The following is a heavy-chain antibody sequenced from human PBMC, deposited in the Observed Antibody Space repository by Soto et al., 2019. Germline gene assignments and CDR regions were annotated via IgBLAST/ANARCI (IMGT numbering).Heavy chain of an antibody. V-gene: IGHV4-34*01. CDR2: INHSGST. J-gene: IGHJ5*02. CDR1: GGSFSGYY. D-gene: IGHD3-22*01. CDR3: ARRPRITMIVVVSPGWFDP. Sequence: NPSETLSLTCAVYGGSFSGYYWSWIRQPPGKGLEWIGEINHSGSTNYNPSLKSRVTISVDTSKNQFSLKLSSVTAADTAVYYCARRPRITMIVVVSPGWFDPWGQGTLVTVSS.